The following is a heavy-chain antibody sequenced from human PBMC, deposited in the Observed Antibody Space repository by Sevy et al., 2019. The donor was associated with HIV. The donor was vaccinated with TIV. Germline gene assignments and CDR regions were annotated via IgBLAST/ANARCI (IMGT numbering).Heavy chain of an antibody. CDR1: GFTFSSYG. CDR2: ISYDGSNK. D-gene: IGHD3-10*01. Sequence: GGSLRLSCAASGFTFSSYGMHWVRQAPGKGLEWVAVISYDGSNKYYADSVKGRFTISRDNSKNTLYLQRNSLRAEDTAVYYCAKERGRCGELFHSFFDYWGQGTLVTVSS. J-gene: IGHJ4*02. CDR3: AKERGRCGELFHSFFDY. V-gene: IGHV3-30*18.